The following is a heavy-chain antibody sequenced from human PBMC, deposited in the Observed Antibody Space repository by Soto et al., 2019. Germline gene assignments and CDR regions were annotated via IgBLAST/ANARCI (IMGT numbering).Heavy chain of an antibody. CDR1: GFTFSSYA. V-gene: IGHV3-30-3*01. J-gene: IGHJ3*02. CDR3: ARVMWELLSVPDAFDI. D-gene: IGHD1-26*01. CDR2: ISYDGSNK. Sequence: QVQLVESGGGVVQPGRSLRLSCAASGFTFSSYAMHWVRQAPGKGLEWVAVISYDGSNKYYADSVKGRFTISRDNSKNTLYLQMNSLRAEDTAVYYCARVMWELLSVPDAFDIWGQGTMVTVSS.